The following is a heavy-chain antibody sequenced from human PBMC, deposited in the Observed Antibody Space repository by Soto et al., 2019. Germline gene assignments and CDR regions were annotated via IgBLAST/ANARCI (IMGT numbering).Heavy chain of an antibody. J-gene: IGHJ6*04. CDR3: ARGDRYYDILTGYYTHISGPDV. Sequence: SETLSLTCTVSGGSISSYYWSWIRQPPGKGLEWIGYIYYSGSTNYNPSLKSRVTISVDTSKNQFSLKLSSVTAADTAVYYCARGDRYYDILTGYYTHISGPDVWGKGTTVTVSS. CDR2: IYYSGST. V-gene: IGHV4-59*01. CDR1: GGSISSYY. D-gene: IGHD3-9*01.